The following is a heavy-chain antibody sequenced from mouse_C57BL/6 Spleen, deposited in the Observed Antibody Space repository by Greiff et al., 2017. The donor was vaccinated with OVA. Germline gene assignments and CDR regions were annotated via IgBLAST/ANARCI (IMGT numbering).Heavy chain of an antibody. V-gene: IGHV1-15*01. CDR3: TRSGYNYLDY. CDR1: GYTFTDYE. D-gene: IGHD3-1*01. J-gene: IGHJ2*01. Sequence: QVQLQQSGAELVRPGASVTLSCKASGYTFTDYEMHWVKQTPVHGLEWIGAIDPETGGTAYNQKFKGKARMTADKSSSTAYMELRSLTSEDSAVYYCTRSGYNYLDYWGQGTTLTVSS. CDR2: IDPETGGT.